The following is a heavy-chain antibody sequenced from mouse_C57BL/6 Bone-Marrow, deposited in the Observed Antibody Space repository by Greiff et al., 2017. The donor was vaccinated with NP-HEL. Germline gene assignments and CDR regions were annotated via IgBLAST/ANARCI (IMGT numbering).Heavy chain of an antibody. D-gene: IGHD1-1*01. Sequence: VQLQQSGAELVRPGTSVKVSCKASGYAFTNYLIEWVKQRPGQGLEWIGVINPGSGGTNYNEKFKGKATLTADKSSSTAYMQLSSLTSEDSAVYFCARKGGYGSSPFAYWGQGTLVTVSA. CDR2: INPGSGGT. CDR1: GYAFTNYL. V-gene: IGHV1-54*01. J-gene: IGHJ3*01. CDR3: ARKGGYGSSPFAY.